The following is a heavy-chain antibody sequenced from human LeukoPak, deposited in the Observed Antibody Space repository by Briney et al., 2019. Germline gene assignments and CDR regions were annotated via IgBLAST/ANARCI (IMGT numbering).Heavy chain of an antibody. Sequence: GGSLRLSCAASGFTFSRYAMSWVRQAPGKGLEWVSAIRGSGGSTYYADSVKGRFTISRDTSKNTLYLQMNSLRAEDTAVYYCAKDRYCSSTSCYDFEFGYYFDYWGQGTLVTVSS. V-gene: IGHV3-23*01. D-gene: IGHD2-2*01. CDR1: GFTFSRYA. CDR2: IRGSGGST. J-gene: IGHJ4*02. CDR3: AKDRYCSSTSCYDFEFGYYFDY.